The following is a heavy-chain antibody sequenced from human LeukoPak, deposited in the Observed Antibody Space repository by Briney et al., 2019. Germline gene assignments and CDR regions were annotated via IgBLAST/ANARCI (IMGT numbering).Heavy chain of an antibody. CDR2: IYPSDADT. CDR1: GYTFTRYW. D-gene: IGHD3-9*01. CDR3: ARHDWRGERHFDY. V-gene: IGHV5-51*01. Sequence: GESLKISCKGSGYTFTRYWIGWVRQPPGEGLEWMGLIYPSDADTRYSPSFQGQVTISVDWSISTAYLQWSSLKASDSATYYCARHDWRGERHFDYWGQGTLVTVPS. J-gene: IGHJ4*02.